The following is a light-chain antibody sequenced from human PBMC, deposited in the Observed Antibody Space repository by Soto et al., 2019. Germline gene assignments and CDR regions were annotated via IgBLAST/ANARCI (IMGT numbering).Light chain of an antibody. CDR3: QQYDNLQKT. J-gene: IGKJ4*02. V-gene: IGKV1-33*01. Sequence: IQINQSPSSLSASVGDRVTITCQASQDISTYLNWYQQKPGKAPKLLIYDPSNLETGVPSRFSGSGSETDFNFIISNLNTEDIATYYCQQYDNLQKTFSERTKFANK. CDR1: QDISTY. CDR2: DPS.